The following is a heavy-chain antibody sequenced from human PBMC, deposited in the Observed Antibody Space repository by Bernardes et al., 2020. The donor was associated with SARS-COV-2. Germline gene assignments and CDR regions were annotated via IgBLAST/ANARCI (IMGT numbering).Heavy chain of an antibody. V-gene: IGHV3-48*01. Sequence: GGSLRLSCAASGFTFSSYSMNWVRQAPGKGLEWVSYISSSSSTIYYADSVKGRFTISRDNAKNSLYLQMSSLRAEDTAVYYCVKGSSYYDFWSGYYPLYYFDYWGQGTLVTVSS. J-gene: IGHJ4*02. CDR1: GFTFSSYS. D-gene: IGHD3-3*01. CDR2: ISSSSSTI. CDR3: VKGSSYYDFWSGYYPLYYFDY.